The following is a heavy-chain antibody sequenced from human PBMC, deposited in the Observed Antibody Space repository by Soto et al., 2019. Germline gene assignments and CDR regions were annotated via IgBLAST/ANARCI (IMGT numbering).Heavy chain of an antibody. CDR2: IYPGDSDT. CDR1: GYSFTSYW. J-gene: IGHJ3*02. CDR3: ARLVTMVRGHTAFDI. Sequence: GESLKISCKGSGYSFTSYWIGWVRQMPGKGLEWMGIIYPGDSDTRYSPSFQGQVTISADKSISTAYLQWSSLKASDTAMYYCARLVTMVRGHTAFDIWGQGTMVTVSS. D-gene: IGHD3-10*01. V-gene: IGHV5-51*01.